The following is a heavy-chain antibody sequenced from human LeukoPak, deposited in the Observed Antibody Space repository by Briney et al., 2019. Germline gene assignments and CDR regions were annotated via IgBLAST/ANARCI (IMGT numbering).Heavy chain of an antibody. D-gene: IGHD2-2*01. CDR1: GGSISSSSYY. CDR3: ARPVVPAAGGSNWFDP. V-gene: IGHV4-39*01. J-gene: IGHJ5*02. Sequence: SETLSLTCTVSGGSISSSSYYWGWIRQPPGKGLEWIGSIYYSGSTYYNPSLKSRVTISVDTSKNQFSLKLSSMTAADTAVYYCARPVVPAAGGSNWFDPWGQGTLVTVSS. CDR2: IYYSGST.